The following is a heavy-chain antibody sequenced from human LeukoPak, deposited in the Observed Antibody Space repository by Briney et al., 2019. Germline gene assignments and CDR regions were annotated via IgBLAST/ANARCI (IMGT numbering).Heavy chain of an antibody. CDR1: GGSINSYY. CDR2: IYSSGST. J-gene: IGHJ2*01. V-gene: IGHV4-59*08. D-gene: IGHD6-25*01. CDR3: ARQGGGFWYFDL. Sequence: PSETLSLTCTVSGGSINSYYWSWIRQPPGKGLEGIGYIYSSGSTNYNPSLKSRVTISVDTSKNQFSLKLSSVTAADTAVYYCARQGGGFWYFDLWGRGTLVTVSS.